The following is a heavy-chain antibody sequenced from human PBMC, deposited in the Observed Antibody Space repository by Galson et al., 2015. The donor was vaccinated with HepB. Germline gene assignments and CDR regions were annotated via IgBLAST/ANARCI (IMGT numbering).Heavy chain of an antibody. CDR3: ARDNYGSGMHMMWDGMDV. V-gene: IGHV3-21*01. CDR2: ISSSSSYI. D-gene: IGHD3-10*01. CDR1: GFTFSSYS. Sequence: SLRLSCAASGFTFSSYSMNWVRQAPGKGLEWVSSISSSSSYIYYADSVKGRFTISRDNAKNSLYLQMNSLRAEDTAVYYCARDNYGSGMHMMWDGMDVWGQGTTVTVSS. J-gene: IGHJ6*02.